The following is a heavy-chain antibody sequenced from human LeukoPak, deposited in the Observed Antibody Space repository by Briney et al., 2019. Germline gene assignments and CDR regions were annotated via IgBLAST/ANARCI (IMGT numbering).Heavy chain of an antibody. CDR2: ISSNGGST. CDR3: VKGHYYGSGTPTFDY. V-gene: IGHV3-64D*06. J-gene: IGHJ4*02. CDR1: GFTFSSYA. Sequence: GGSLRLSCSASGFTFSSYATHWVRQAPGKGLEYVSAISSNGGSTYYADSVKGRFTISRDNSKNTLYLQMSSLRAEDTAVYYCVKGHYYGSGTPTFDYWGQGTLVTVSS. D-gene: IGHD3-10*01.